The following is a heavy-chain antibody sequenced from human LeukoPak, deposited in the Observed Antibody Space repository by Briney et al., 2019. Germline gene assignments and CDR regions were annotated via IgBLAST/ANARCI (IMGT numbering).Heavy chain of an antibody. CDR3: ARDRAVALLDY. V-gene: IGHV3-74*01. J-gene: IGHJ4*02. D-gene: IGHD6-19*01. CDR1: GFTFSSYW. CDR2: INSDGSST. Sequence: PGGSLRLSCAASGFTFSSYWMHWVRQAPGKGLVWVSRINSDGSSTSYADSVKGRVTISRDNAKNTLYLQMNSLRAEDTAVYYCARDRAVALLDYWGQGTLVSVSS.